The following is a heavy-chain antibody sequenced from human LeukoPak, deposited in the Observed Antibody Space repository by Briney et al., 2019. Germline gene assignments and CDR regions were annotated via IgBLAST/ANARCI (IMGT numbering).Heavy chain of an antibody. CDR1: GGSISSYY. J-gene: IGHJ6*02. CDR2: IYYSGST. Sequence: SETLSLTCTVSGGSISSYYWSWIRQPPGKGLVWIGYIYYSGSTNYNPSLKSRVTISVDTSKNQFSLKLSSVTAADTAVYYCARHRGDYYYYGMDVWGQGTTVTVSS. V-gene: IGHV4-59*08. D-gene: IGHD3-10*01. CDR3: ARHRGDYYYYGMDV.